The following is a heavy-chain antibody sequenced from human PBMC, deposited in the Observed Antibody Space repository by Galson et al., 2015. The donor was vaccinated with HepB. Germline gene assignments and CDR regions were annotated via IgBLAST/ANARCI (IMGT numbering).Heavy chain of an antibody. CDR3: ARGGGVHYDLNWFDP. CDR2: INHSGTT. D-gene: IGHD4-17*01. Sequence: SETLSLTCAVYGGSFTGDYWSWIRQAPGKGLEWIAEINHSGTTNYSPSLKSRVTISLDTSKKQFSLQLSSVTAADTAVYYCARGGGVHYDLNWFDPWSRGTPVTISS. CDR1: GGSFTGDY. V-gene: IGHV4-34*01. J-gene: IGHJ5*02.